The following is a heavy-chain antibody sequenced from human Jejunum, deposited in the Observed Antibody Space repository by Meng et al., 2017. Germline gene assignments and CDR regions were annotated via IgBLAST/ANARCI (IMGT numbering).Heavy chain of an antibody. J-gene: IGHJ4*02. V-gene: IGHV3-74*01. D-gene: IGHD6-19*01. CDR2: INSDGSST. Sequence: EVQLVESGGGLVQPGGSLRLACAASGFTFSTYWMHWVRQAPGKGLVWVSRINSDGSSTSYADSVKGRFTISRDNAENTLYLQMNSLRAEDTAVYYCARALAVAGTGGYYWGQGTLVTVSS. CDR1: GFTFSTYW. CDR3: ARALAVAGTGGYY.